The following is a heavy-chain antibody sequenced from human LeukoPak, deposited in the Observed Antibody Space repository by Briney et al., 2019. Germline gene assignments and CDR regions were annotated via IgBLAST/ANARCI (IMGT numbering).Heavy chain of an antibody. Sequence: GGSLRLSCAASGFTFSIYAMSWVRQAPGKGLEWVSGLSGSTTYYADSVKGRFTISRDHSNNTLYLQMNSLRVEDTAIYYCAKRYRGGGICCFDNWGQGTLVTVSS. V-gene: IGHV3-23*01. CDR2: LSGSTT. J-gene: IGHJ5*02. D-gene: IGHD2-21*01. CDR1: GFTFSIYA. CDR3: AKRYRGGGICCFDN.